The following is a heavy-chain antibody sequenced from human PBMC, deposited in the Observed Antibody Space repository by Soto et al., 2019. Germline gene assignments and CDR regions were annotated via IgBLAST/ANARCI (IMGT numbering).Heavy chain of an antibody. V-gene: IGHV4-31*03. CDR3: ARDSPNSKIAXS. D-gene: IGHD4-4*01. J-gene: IGHJ4*02. CDR1: GGSISGGGYY. CDR2: IYYSGTT. Sequence: SETLSLTCTVSGGSISGGGYYWSWIRQHPGKGLEWIGYIYYSGTTYYNPSLKSRVNISIDTSKNQFSLKLSSVTAADTALYYCARDSPNSKIAXSWGQGTLVTVSS.